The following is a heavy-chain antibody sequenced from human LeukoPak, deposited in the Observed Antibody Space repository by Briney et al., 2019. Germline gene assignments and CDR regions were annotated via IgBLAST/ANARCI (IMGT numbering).Heavy chain of an antibody. CDR1: GYTFITHG. J-gene: IGHJ4*02. CDR2: ISAYNGDT. V-gene: IGHV1-18*01. D-gene: IGHD2-15*01. CDR3: GRGPYCSGGTCYSQYFDY. Sequence: ASGKVSCKASGYTFITHGISWVRQAPGQGLEWMGWISAYNGDTNYAQKLQGRVTMTTDTSTSTAYMELRSLRSDDTAVYYCGRGPYCSGGTCYSQYFDYWGQGTLVTVSS.